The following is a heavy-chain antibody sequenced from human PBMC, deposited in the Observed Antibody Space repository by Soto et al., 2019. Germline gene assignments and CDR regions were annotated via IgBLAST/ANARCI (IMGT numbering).Heavy chain of an antibody. CDR3: ASSARGNYYYMDV. CDR1: GRSISSYY. CDR2: IYYSGST. D-gene: IGHD6-25*01. Sequence: SETLSLTYTVSGRSISSYYWSWIRQPPGKELEWIWYIYYSGSTNYNPSLKSRITVSVDTSKNQFSLKLSSVTAADTAVYYCASSARGNYYYMDVWGKGTTVTVSS. J-gene: IGHJ6*03. V-gene: IGHV4-59*01.